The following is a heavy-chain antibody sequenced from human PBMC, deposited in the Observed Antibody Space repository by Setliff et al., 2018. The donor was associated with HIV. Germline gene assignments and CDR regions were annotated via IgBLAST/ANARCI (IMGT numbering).Heavy chain of an antibody. D-gene: IGHD3-22*01. Sequence: PSQTLSLTCAVSGGSISSGGYSWNWIRQPPGKGLEWIGYIYHSGSTFYNPSLKSRVTISIDMSKNQFSLKLNSVTAADTAVYYCARAGNDYYDSNGYYYVVDWFDSWGQGTLVTVSS. CDR3: ARAGNDYYDSNGYYYVVDWFDS. V-gene: IGHV4-30-2*01. CDR1: GGSISSGGYS. J-gene: IGHJ5*01. CDR2: IYHSGST.